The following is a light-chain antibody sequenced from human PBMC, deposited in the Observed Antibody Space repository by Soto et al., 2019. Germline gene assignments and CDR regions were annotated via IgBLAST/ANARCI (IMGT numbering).Light chain of an antibody. CDR2: KAS. CDR3: QQYNTYWT. V-gene: IGKV1-5*03. J-gene: IGKJ1*01. Sequence: DIQMTQSPSTLSASVGERVTITCRASQSISTWLAWYQQKPGKAPKLLIYKASSLESGVPSRFSGSGSGTEFTLTISSLQPDDFGTYYCQQYNTYWTFGQGTKVDIK. CDR1: QSISTW.